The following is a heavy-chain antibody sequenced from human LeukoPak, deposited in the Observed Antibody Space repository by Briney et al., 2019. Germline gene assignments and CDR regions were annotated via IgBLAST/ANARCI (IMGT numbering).Heavy chain of an antibody. CDR1: GFTFSRYW. CDR2: INPDGSTT. Sequence: GGSLRLSCAASGFTFSRYWIHWVRQIPGKGLEWVSRINPDGSTTTYADSVKGRFTISRDNAENTVYLQMHSLRAEDTAVYYCARVLSGSWDWFDPWGQGTLVTVSS. V-gene: IGHV3-74*01. D-gene: IGHD3-22*01. CDR3: ARVLSGSWDWFDP. J-gene: IGHJ5*02.